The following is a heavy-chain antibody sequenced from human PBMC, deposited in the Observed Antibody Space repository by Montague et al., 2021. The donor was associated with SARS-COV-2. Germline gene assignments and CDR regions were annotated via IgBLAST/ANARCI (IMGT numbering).Heavy chain of an antibody. CDR2: IYYSGST. CDR1: GGSISSYY. CDR3: ARGSGGLGNAFDI. Sequence: SETLSLTCTVSGGSISSYYWSWIRQPPGKGLEWIGNIYYSGSTDYNPSXRSRVTISVDTSKNQFSLKLSSVTAADTAVYYCARGSGGLGNAFDIWGQGTMVTVSS. D-gene: IGHD6-19*01. J-gene: IGHJ3*02. V-gene: IGHV4-59*01.